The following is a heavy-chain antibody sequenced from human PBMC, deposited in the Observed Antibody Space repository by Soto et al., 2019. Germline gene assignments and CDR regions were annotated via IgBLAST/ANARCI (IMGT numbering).Heavy chain of an antibody. V-gene: IGHV4-39*01. CDR3: GGVVEGATRHTDFAA. D-gene: IGHD3-16*01. Sequence: SETLSLTCAVFGVSIHNSHSLWGWIRNPPGKGLEFIANVYYSGGAHYNPSYKSRVTISVDTATNQVSLRMGVVAGGDTAVYFWGGVVEGATRHTDFAAGGQGSLVTVSS. J-gene: IGHJ5*02. CDR2: VYYSGGA. CDR1: GVSIHNSHSL.